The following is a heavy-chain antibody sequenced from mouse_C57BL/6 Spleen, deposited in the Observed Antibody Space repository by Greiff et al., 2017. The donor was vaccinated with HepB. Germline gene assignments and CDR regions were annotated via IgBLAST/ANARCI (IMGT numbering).Heavy chain of an antibody. V-gene: IGHV14-4*01. CDR2: IDPENGDT. Sequence: EVQVVESGAELVRPGASVKLSCTASGFNIKDDYMHWVKQRPEQGLEWIGWIDPENGDTEYASKFQGKATITADTSSNTAYLQLSSLTSGDTAVYYCTFAYYSNYDYFDYWGQGTTLTVSS. CDR1: GFNIKDDY. D-gene: IGHD2-5*01. J-gene: IGHJ2*01. CDR3: TFAYYSNYDYFDY.